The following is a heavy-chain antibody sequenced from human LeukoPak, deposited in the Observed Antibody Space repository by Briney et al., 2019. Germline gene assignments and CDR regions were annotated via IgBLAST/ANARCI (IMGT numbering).Heavy chain of an antibody. CDR1: GGTFSSYA. V-gene: IGHV1-69*05. D-gene: IGHD3-9*01. Sequence: GSSVKVSCKASGGTFSSYAISWVRQAPGQGLEWMGGIIPIFGTANYAQKFQGRVTITTDESTSTAYMELSSLRSEDTAVYYCARARYYDILTGYYHFDSWGQGTLVTVSS. CDR3: ARARYYDILTGYYHFDS. CDR2: IIPIFGTA. J-gene: IGHJ5*01.